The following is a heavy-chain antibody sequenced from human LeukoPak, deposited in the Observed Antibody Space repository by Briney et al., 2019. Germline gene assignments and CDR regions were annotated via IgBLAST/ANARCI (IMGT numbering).Heavy chain of an antibody. D-gene: IGHD2-15*01. CDR2: IIPIFGPA. Sequence: ASVKVSCKAFGGSFSREAISWVRQAPGQGLEWMGGIIPIFGPANCTQKLQGRDTITTDESTRTAYMEVRSLRSEDTAVYYCGRKAGDCGGGSCYSIDYWGQGTLVTVSS. J-gene: IGHJ4*02. CDR1: GGSFSREA. CDR3: GRKAGDCGGGSCYSIDY. V-gene: IGHV1-69*05.